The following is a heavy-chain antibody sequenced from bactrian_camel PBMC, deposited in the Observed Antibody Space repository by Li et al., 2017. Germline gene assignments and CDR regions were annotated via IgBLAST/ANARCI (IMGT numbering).Heavy chain of an antibody. V-gene: IGHV3S9*01. Sequence: HVQLVESGGGSVQPGGSLRLSCAISGTPSPGYCVGWFRQAPGQGREGIAGFHSDGKTLYTDSVKGRFTISKENAKNTAYLQMNGLQPEDTAVYYCAADPPSSWNSDPCQIYEYRNWGQGTQVTVSS. CDR2: FHSDGKT. CDR3: AADPPSSWNSDPCQIYEYRN. CDR1: GTPSPGYC. D-gene: IGHD2*01. J-gene: IGHJ6*01.